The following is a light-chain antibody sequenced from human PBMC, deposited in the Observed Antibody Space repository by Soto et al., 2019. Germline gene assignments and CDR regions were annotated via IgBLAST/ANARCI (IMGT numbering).Light chain of an antibody. CDR2: DAS. J-gene: IGKJ3*01. CDR3: QQYSTYLLT. CDR1: QSISRS. Sequence: DIQTTQSPSTLSASLGDRVTITCRASQSISRSLAWYQQKPGKAPNLLIFDASTLESGVPSRFSGSGFGTEFTLTISGLQPDDFATYYCQQYSTYLLTFGPGTTVDIK. V-gene: IGKV1-5*01.